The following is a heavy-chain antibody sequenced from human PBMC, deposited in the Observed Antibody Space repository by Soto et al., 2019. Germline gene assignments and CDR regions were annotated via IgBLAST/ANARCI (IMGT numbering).Heavy chain of an antibody. V-gene: IGHV3-74*01. Sequence: GGSLRLSCAASGFSFSGYWMRWVRQAPGKGLVWVSAISGCGGSTNYADSVKGRFTISRDNAKNTLYLQMNSLRAEDTAVYYCARDLARGSYNSFDLWGQGTLVTVSS. CDR1: GFSFSGYW. J-gene: IGHJ4*02. CDR2: ISGCGGST. D-gene: IGHD1-20*01. CDR3: ARDLARGSYNSFDL.